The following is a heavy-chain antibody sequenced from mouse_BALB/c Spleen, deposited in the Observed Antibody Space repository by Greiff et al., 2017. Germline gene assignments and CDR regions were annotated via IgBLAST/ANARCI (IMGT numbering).Heavy chain of an antibody. CDR1: GYTFTSYW. J-gene: IGHJ3*01. V-gene: IGHV1S41*01. CDR3: AGGNSFAY. CDR2: IAPGSGST. D-gene: IGHD2-1*01. Sequence: DLVKPGASVKLSCKASGYTFTSYWINWIKQRPGQGLEWIGRIAPGSGSTYYNEMFKGKATLTVDTSSSTAYIQLSSLSSEDSAVYFCAGGNSFAYWGQGTLVTVSA.